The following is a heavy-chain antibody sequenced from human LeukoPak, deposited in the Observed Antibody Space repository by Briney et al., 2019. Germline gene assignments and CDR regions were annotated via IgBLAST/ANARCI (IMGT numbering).Heavy chain of an antibody. CDR3: ARGEDFDS. V-gene: IGHV1-2*02. Sequence: ASVNVSCTASGYTFTGFYIHWVRQAPGQGLEWMGWINPNSGGTIYAQSFQGRVTVTRDTSISTAYMELRTLISGDTAVYYCARGEDFDSWGQGTLVTVSS. CDR1: GYTFTGFY. CDR2: INPNSGGT. J-gene: IGHJ5*01.